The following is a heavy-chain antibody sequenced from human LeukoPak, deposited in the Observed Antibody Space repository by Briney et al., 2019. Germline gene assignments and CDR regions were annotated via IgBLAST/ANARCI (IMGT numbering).Heavy chain of an antibody. Sequence: PSETLSLTCTASGGSISSYYWSWIRQPAGKGLEWIGRIYTSGSTNYNPSLKSRVTMSVDTSKNQFSLKLSSVTAADTAVYYCARVSSGWTISGYCYGMDVWGQGTTVTVSS. CDR1: GGSISSYY. J-gene: IGHJ6*02. D-gene: IGHD6-19*01. CDR2: IYTSGST. CDR3: ARVSSGWTISGYCYGMDV. V-gene: IGHV4-4*07.